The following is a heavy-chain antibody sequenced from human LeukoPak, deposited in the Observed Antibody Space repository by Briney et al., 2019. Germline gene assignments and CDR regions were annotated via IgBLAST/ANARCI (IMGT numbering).Heavy chain of an antibody. CDR3: ARDHRYAFDN. V-gene: IGHV3-48*04. CDR2: VGFSSGNT. J-gene: IGHJ4*02. CDR1: GFTFSDYS. D-gene: IGHD5-12*01. Sequence: GGSLRLSCAASGFTFSDYSMNWVRQAPGKGLEWISYVGFSSGNTKYADSEKGRFTISGDSAKNSVFLQMNYLRVEDTAVYYCARDHRYAFDNWGQGTLVTVSS.